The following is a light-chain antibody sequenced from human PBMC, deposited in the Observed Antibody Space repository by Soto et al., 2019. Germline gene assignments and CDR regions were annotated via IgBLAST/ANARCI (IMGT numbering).Light chain of an antibody. CDR1: QSVGNTW. CDR3: SHYGTSVPYT. Sequence: VLTQSPGTRSVSPGARATLSCRASQSVGNTWLAWYQQKVGQAPRLLLYGASTSATGIPDRFSGSGSGTDFTLTITRLEHEDFAVYYGSHYGTSVPYTFGQGTKLAIK. V-gene: IGKV3-20*01. J-gene: IGKJ2*01. CDR2: GAS.